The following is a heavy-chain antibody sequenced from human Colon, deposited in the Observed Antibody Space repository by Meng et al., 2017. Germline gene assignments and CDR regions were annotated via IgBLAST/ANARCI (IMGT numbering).Heavy chain of an antibody. CDR2: IYYTGNT. CDR3: ARVNGDFDEAWFDP. CDR1: GASVSSDSHY. V-gene: IGHV4-61*03. Sequence: VQLQESGPGLVVPSETLSLTCTVSGASVSSDSHYWSWIRQSPGKGLEWIGYIYYTGNTNYNPSLASRVSMSLDTSKNHFSLHLTSVTAADTAIYYCARVNGDFDEAWFDPWGQGTLVTASS. J-gene: IGHJ5*02. D-gene: IGHD4-17*01.